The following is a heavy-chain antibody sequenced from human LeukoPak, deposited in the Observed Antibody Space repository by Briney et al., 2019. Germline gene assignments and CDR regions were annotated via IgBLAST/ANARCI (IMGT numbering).Heavy chain of an antibody. Sequence: GGSLRLSCVASGLAFSSYSMHWVRQAPGKGLEWVGVISYDGSDEYYTDSVKGRFTISRDNSKNTVYLQMNSLRADDTAVYYCARDFTPEWFDIHWGQGTLVSVSS. J-gene: IGHJ4*02. V-gene: IGHV3-30*04. D-gene: IGHD3-3*01. CDR3: ARDFTPEWFDIH. CDR1: GLAFSSYS. CDR2: ISYDGSDE.